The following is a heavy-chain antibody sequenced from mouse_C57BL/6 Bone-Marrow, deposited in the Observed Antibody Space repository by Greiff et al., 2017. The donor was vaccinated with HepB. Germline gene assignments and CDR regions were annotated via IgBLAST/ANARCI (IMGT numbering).Heavy chain of an antibody. CDR3: TPGYYGRSFWYFDV. D-gene: IGHD1-1*01. CDR1: GFNIKDDY. V-gene: IGHV14-4*01. Sequence: LQLMESGAELVRPGASVKLSCTASGFNIKDDYMHWVKPRPEQGLEWIGWIDPEKGDTEYASKFQGKVTISADTSSNKAYLHLSSLTSEDTAVYYCTPGYYGRSFWYFDVWGTGTTVTGSS. J-gene: IGHJ1*03. CDR2: IDPEKGDT.